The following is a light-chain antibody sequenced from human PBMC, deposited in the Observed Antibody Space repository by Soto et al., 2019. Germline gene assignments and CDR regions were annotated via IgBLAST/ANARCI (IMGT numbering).Light chain of an antibody. CDR2: ENN. CDR3: QSYDSSLSGYV. CDR1: SSNIGAGYE. V-gene: IGLV1-40*01. Sequence: QSVLTQPPSVSEAPGQRVTISCTGSSSNIGAGYEAHWYQQVPGTAPKLLIYENNNRPSGVPYRFSGSMSGTSASLAITGLQAEDEAEYYCQSYDSSLSGYVFGTGTKLTVL. J-gene: IGLJ1*01.